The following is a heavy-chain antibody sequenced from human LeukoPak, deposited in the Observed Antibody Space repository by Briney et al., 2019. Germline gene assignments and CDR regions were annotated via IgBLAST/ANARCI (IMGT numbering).Heavy chain of an antibody. CDR3: ARGKMNGDDFDY. D-gene: IGHD4-17*01. J-gene: IGHJ4*02. V-gene: IGHV1-2*02. CDR1: GYTFSGSY. CDR2: INPNSAT. Sequence: ASVKVSRKASGYTFSGSYMQWVRQAPGQGPEWMGWINPNSATNYAKRFQDRVTMTRDTSISTAYMELTRLRSEDTAVYYCARGKMNGDDFDYWGQGTLVTVSS.